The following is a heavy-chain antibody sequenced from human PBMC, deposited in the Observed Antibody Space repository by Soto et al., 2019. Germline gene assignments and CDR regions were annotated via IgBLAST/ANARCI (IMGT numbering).Heavy chain of an antibody. D-gene: IGHD2-15*01. CDR3: ARHTPAISISDH. CDR2: IYYSGST. CDR1: GGSISSSSYY. J-gene: IGHJ4*02. Sequence: NPSETLSLTCTVSGGSISSSSYYWGWILQPPGKGLEWIGSIYYSGSTYYNPSLKSRVTISVDTSKNQFSLKLSSVTAADTAVYYCARHTPAISISDHWGQGTLVTVSS. V-gene: IGHV4-39*01.